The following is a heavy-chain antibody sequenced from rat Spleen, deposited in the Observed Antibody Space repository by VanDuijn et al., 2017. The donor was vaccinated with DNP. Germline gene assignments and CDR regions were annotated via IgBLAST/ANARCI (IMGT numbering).Heavy chain of an antibody. Sequence: EVQLVESGGGLVQPXRSLXXXCAVSGXXFSXXXMAXXRQAPKKGLEWVATISYDGSDTYYRDSVKGRFTISRDNAKSTLYLQMDSLRSEDAATYFCARVFMDWFAYWGQGTLVTVSS. D-gene: IGHD1-6*01. V-gene: IGHV5-7*01. CDR1: GXXFSXXX. CDR3: ARVFMDWFAY. CDR2: ISYDGSDT. J-gene: IGHJ3*01.